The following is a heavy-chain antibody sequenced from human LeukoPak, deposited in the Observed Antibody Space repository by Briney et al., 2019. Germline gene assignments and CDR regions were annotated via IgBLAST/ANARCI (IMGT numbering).Heavy chain of an antibody. CDR2: INPSGGST. CDR3: ARRGVYGDYTNYFDY. CDR1: GYTFTSYY. D-gene: IGHD4-17*01. V-gene: IGHV1-46*03. J-gene: IGHJ4*02. Sequence: ASAKVSCKAAGYTFTSYYMHWVRQAPGQGLEWMGIINPSGGSTSYAQKFQGRVTMTRDTSTSTAYMELSSLRFEDTAVYYCARRGVYGDYTNYFDYWGQGTLVTVSS.